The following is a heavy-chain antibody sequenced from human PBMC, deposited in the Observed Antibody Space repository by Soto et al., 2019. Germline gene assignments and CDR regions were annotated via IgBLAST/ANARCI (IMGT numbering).Heavy chain of an antibody. V-gene: IGHV1-18*01. CDR2: ISDYNGNT. D-gene: IGHD3-3*01. CDR1: GYTFTSYG. CDR3: ARDFSPPDY. J-gene: IGHJ4*02. Sequence: QVQLVQSGAEVKKPGASVKVSCKASGYTFTSYGISWVRQAPGQGLEWMGWISDYNGNTNYAQKLQGRVTMTTDTTMSKADMDMTRLRFDASAVYYWARDFSPPDYWGQGTLVTVSS.